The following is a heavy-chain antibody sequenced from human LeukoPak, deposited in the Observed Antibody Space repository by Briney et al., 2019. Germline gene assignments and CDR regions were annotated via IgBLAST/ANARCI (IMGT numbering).Heavy chain of an antibody. CDR3: ARDCGSSPPPGWFDP. D-gene: IGHD6-13*01. V-gene: IGHV3-11*01. J-gene: IGHJ5*02. Sequence: GGSLRLSCATSGFTFSDHYMTWIRQAPGKGLETVSYIYNGGDTIYYADSVRGRFTISRDNAKNSLYLQMNSLRAEDTAVYYCARDCGSSPPPGWFDPWGQGTLVTVSS. CDR1: GFTFSDHY. CDR2: IYNGGDTI.